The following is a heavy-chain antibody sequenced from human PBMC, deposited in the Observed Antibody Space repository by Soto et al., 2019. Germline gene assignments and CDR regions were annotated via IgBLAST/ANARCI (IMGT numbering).Heavy chain of an antibody. CDR1: GGTFSSYA. CDR3: AGATRGGYSGNDWERRYYYYMDV. Sequence: GASVKVSCKASGGTFSSYAISWVRQAPGQGLEWMGGIIPIFGTANYAQKFQGRVTITADKSTSTAYMELSSLRSEDTAVYYCAGATRGGYSGNDWERRYYYYMDVWGKGTTVTVSS. CDR2: IIPIFGTA. D-gene: IGHD5-12*01. V-gene: IGHV1-69*06. J-gene: IGHJ6*03.